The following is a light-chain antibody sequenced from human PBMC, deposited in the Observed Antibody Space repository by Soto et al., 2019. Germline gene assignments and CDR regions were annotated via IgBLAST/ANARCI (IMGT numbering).Light chain of an antibody. CDR1: QSISNH. CDR2: GAS. J-gene: IGKJ2*01. Sequence: EIVMTQSPATLAVSPGESATLSCRASQSISNHLTWYQQKPGQPPRLLICGASTRATGIPARFSGSVSGTEFTLIISNLQSEDFAVYYCQQYSGWPYTFGQGTKLEIK. CDR3: QQYSGWPYT. V-gene: IGKV3-15*01.